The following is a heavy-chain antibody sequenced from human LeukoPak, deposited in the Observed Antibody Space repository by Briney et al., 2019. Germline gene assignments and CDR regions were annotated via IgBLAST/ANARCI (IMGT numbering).Heavy chain of an antibody. J-gene: IGHJ4*02. Sequence: GGSLRLSCAASGFTFSTYWMTGGRQAPGKGLEWVASIKQDGSEKLYVDSVRGRFTTSRDNAKNSVYLQMNSLRAEDTAVYYCARDAGRSGYDIFDYWGQGTLVTVSS. D-gene: IGHD5-12*01. CDR1: GFTFSTYW. V-gene: IGHV3-7*03. CDR3: ARDAGRSGYDIFDY. CDR2: IKQDGSEK.